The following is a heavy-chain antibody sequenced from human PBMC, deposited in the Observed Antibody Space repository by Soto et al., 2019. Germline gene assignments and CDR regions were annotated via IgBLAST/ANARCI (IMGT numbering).Heavy chain of an antibody. CDR3: AKDLPMIVVVITTGDAFDI. CDR1: GFTFSSYA. Sequence: GGSLRLSCAASGFTFSSYAMSWVRQAPGKGLEWVSAISGSGGSTYYADSVKGRFTISRDNSKNTLYLQMNSLRAEDTAVYYCAKDLPMIVVVITTGDAFDIWGQGTMVTVSS. CDR2: ISGSGGST. D-gene: IGHD3-22*01. J-gene: IGHJ3*02. V-gene: IGHV3-23*01.